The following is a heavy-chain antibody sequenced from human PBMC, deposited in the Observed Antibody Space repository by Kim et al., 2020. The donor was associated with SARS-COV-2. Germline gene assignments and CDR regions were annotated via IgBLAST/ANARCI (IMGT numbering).Heavy chain of an antibody. V-gene: IGHV3-11*06. CDR2: ISSSSSYT. J-gene: IGHJ4*02. Sequence: GGSLRLSCAASGFTFSDYYMSWIRQAPGKGLEWVSYISSSSSYTNYADSVKGRFTISRDNAKNSLYLQMNSLRAEDTAVYYCASPPYGSGSYIEFGYWGQGTLVTVSS. CDR1: GFTFSDYY. D-gene: IGHD3-10*01. CDR3: ASPPYGSGSYIEFGY.